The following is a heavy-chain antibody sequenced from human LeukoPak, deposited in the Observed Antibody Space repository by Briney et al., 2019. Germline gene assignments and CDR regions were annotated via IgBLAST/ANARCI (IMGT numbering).Heavy chain of an antibody. J-gene: IGHJ5*02. CDR3: ARVVSSSLRWFDP. CDR2: ISYDGSNK. CDR1: GFTFSSYA. V-gene: IGHV3-30*04. Sequence: GGSLRLSCAASGFTFSSYAMHWVRQAPGKGLEWVAVISYDGSNKYYADSVKGRFTISRDNAKNSLYLQMNSLRAEDTAVYYCARVVSSSLRWFDPWGQGTLVTVSS. D-gene: IGHD6-13*01.